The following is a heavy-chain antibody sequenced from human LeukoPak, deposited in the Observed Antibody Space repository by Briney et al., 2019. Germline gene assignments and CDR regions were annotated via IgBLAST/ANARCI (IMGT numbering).Heavy chain of an antibody. CDR1: GFSISRYC. D-gene: IGHD3-22*01. Sequence: GGSVRLSCAASGFSISRYCTSWVRQVPGKGLEWLANIKQDGSEKYYVDSVKGRFTISRDNAENSLYLQMNSLTAEDTAVYYCARGPRGYDTSGGPWGQGSLVTVSS. CDR2: IKQDGSEK. J-gene: IGHJ5*02. CDR3: ARGPRGYDTSGGP. V-gene: IGHV3-7*01.